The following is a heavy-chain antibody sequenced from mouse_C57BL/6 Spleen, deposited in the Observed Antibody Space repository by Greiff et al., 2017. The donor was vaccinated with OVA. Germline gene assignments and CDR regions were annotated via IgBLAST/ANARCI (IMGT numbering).Heavy chain of an antibody. J-gene: IGHJ4*01. V-gene: IGHV5-17*01. Sequence: EVMLVESGGGLVKPGGSLKLSCAASGFTFSDYGMHWVRQAPEKGLEWVAYISSGSSTIYYADTVKGRFTISRDNAKNTLFLQMTSLRSEDTAMYYCARGDDYDEGYAMDYWGQGTSVTVSS. D-gene: IGHD2-4*01. CDR1: GFTFSDYG. CDR3: ARGDDYDEGYAMDY. CDR2: ISSGSSTI.